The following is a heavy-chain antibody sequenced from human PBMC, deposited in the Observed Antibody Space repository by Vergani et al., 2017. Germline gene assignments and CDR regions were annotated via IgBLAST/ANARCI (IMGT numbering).Heavy chain of an antibody. CDR2: ISSSSSYI. CDR3: ARDTVTTDYYYYMDV. J-gene: IGHJ6*03. V-gene: IGHV3-21*01. CDR1: GFTFSSYS. Sequence: EVQLLESGGGLVKPGGSLRLSCAASGFTFSSYSMNWVRQAPGKGLEWVSSISSSSSYIYYADSVKGRFTISRDNAKNSLYLQMNSLRAEDTAVYYCARDTVTTDYYYYMDVWGKGTTVTVSS. D-gene: IGHD4-11*01.